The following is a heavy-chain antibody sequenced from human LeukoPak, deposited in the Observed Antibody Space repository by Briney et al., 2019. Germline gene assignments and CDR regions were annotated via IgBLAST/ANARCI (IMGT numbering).Heavy chain of an antibody. CDR1: GDSTIYNY. D-gene: IGHD3-3*01. J-gene: IGHJ6*03. Sequence: SETLSLTCSVSGDSTIYNYWSWIRQPAGMGLEWIGRIFSDGKINYSPSLESRVTMSVDNAKNQFYLRLSSVTAADTAVYYCARGPGVFGRIWYMDVWGQGTTVSVSS. CDR2: IFSDGKI. V-gene: IGHV4-4*07. CDR3: ARGPGVFGRIWYMDV.